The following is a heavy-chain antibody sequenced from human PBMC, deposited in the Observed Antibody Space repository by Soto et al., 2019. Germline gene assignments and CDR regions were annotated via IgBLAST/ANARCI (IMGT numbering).Heavy chain of an antibody. CDR3: ARESSGYGPSFAFDI. D-gene: IGHD3-22*01. CDR2: IYYSGST. V-gene: IGHV4-59*01. Sequence: SETLSLTCTVSGGSISSYYWSWIRQPPGKGLEWIGYIYYSGSTNYNPSLKSRVTISVDTSKNQFSLKLSSVTAADTAVYYCARESSGYGPSFAFDIWGQGTMVTVSS. J-gene: IGHJ3*02. CDR1: GGSISSYY.